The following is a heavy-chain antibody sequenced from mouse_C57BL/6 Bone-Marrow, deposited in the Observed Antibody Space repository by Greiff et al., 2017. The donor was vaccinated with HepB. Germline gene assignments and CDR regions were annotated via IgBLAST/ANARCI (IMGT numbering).Heavy chain of an antibody. CDR2: IYPGDGDT. Sequence: QVQLQQSGPELVKPGASVKISCKASGYAFSSSWMNWVKQRPGKGLEWIGRIYPGDGDTNYNGKFKGKATLTADKSSSTAYMQLSSLTSEDSAVYFCARPYYYGSSPYYFDYWGQGTTLTVSS. CDR1: GYAFSSSW. V-gene: IGHV1-82*01. D-gene: IGHD1-1*01. CDR3: ARPYYYGSSPYYFDY. J-gene: IGHJ2*01.